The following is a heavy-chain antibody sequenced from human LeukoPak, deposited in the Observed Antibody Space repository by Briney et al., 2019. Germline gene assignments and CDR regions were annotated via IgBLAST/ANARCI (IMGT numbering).Heavy chain of an antibody. CDR3: ASQLPSAVAETRGYFDY. CDR2: LYHGVNS. CDR1: GRSISTIRRSTYN. J-gene: IGHJ4*02. Sequence: SETLSLTCTVSGRSISTIRRSTYNCRWIRQAPGKGLECIGRLYHGVNSHYNQSLKSRGTISVVTSKNQFSLKLTSEIGAVAAVYMCASQLPSAVAETRGYFDYWGQGTLVTVSS. V-gene: IGHV4-39*01. D-gene: IGHD1-14*01.